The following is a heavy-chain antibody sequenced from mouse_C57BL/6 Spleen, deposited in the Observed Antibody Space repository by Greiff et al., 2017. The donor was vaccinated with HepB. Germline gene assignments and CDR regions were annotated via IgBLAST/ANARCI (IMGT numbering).Heavy chain of an antibody. CDR3: ASRSSPYYYAMDY. CDR2: ISSGSSTI. J-gene: IGHJ4*01. CDR1: GFTFSDYG. D-gene: IGHD1-1*01. Sequence: DVQLVESGGGLVKPGGSLKLSCAASGFTFSDYGMHWVRQAPEKGLEWVAYISSGSSTIYYADTVKGRFTISRDNAKNTLFLQMTSLRSEDTAMYYCASRSSPYYYAMDYWGQGTSVTVSS. V-gene: IGHV5-17*01.